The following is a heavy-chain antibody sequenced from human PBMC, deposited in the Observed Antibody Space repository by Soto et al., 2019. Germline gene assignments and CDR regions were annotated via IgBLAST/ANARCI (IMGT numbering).Heavy chain of an antibody. CDR3: ARDFYGDYSIPIYYYYYGMDV. V-gene: IGHV1-46*01. CDR2: INPSGGST. Sequence: GASVKVSCKASGYTLTSYYMHWVRQAPGQGLEWMGIINPSGGSTSYAQKFQGRVTMTRDTSTSTVYMELSSLRSEDTAVYYCARDFYGDYSIPIYYYYYGMDVWGQGTTVTVSS. CDR1: GYTLTSYY. D-gene: IGHD4-17*01. J-gene: IGHJ6*02.